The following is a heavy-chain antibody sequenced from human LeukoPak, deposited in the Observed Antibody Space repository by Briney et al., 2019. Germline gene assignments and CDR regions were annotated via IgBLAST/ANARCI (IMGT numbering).Heavy chain of an antibody. D-gene: IGHD1-26*01. CDR1: GFTFSSCA. CDR3: ARVRYSGSLSGGY. V-gene: IGHV3-64*04. J-gene: IGHJ4*02. CDR2: ISSNGGST. Sequence: GGSLRLSCSASGFTFSSCAMHWVRQAPGKGLEYVSSISSNGGSTYYADSVKGRFTISRDNAKNTLYLQMNSLRAEDTAVYYCARVRYSGSLSGGYWGQGTLVTVSS.